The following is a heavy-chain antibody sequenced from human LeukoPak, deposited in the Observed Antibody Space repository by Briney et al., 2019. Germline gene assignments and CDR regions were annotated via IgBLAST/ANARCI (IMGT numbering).Heavy chain of an antibody. CDR2: ISGSGTRT. Sequence: GGSLRLSCAASGFTFTNYAMSWVRQAPGKGLEWVSAISGSGTRTYYADSVKGRFTISRDNAKNSLYLQMNSLRAEDTAVYYCARRGSYNDYWGQGTLVTVSS. CDR1: GFTFTNYA. D-gene: IGHD3-16*01. CDR3: ARRGSYNDY. J-gene: IGHJ4*02. V-gene: IGHV3-23*01.